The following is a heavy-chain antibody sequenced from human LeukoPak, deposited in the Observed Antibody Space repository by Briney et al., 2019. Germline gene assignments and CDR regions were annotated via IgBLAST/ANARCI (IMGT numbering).Heavy chain of an antibody. D-gene: IGHD3-10*01. Sequence: SETLSLTCTVSGGSISSYYWSWIQQPAGKGLEWIGRIYSSGSTNYNPSLKSRVTMSVDTSKNQFSLKLSSVTAADTAVYYCARDKVYYYGSGRDLYYFDYWGQGTLVTVSS. CDR2: IYSSGST. J-gene: IGHJ4*02. CDR1: GGSISSYY. V-gene: IGHV4-4*07. CDR3: ARDKVYYYGSGRDLYYFDY.